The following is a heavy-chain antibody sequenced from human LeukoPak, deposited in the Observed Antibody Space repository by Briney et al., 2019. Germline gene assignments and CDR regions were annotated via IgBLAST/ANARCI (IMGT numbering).Heavy chain of an antibody. D-gene: IGHD6-19*01. CDR3: ARHFPLAVAGLYYYYYMDV. Sequence: SETLSLTCAVYGGSFSGYYWSWIRQPPGKGLEWIGENNHSGSTNYNPSLKSRVTISVDTSKNQFSLKLSSVTAADTAVYYCARHFPLAVAGLYYYYYMDVWGKGTTVTVSS. V-gene: IGHV4-34*01. J-gene: IGHJ6*03. CDR1: GGSFSGYY. CDR2: NNHSGST.